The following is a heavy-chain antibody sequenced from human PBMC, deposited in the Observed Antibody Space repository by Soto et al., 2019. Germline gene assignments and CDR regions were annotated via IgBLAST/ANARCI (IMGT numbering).Heavy chain of an antibody. CDR3: ARDLAAHYMDV. J-gene: IGHJ6*02. Sequence: PGGSLRLSCAASGFTFSSYGMHWVRQAPGKGLEWVAVIWYDGSNKYYADSVKGRFTISRDNSKNTLYLQMNSLRAEDTAVYYCARDLAAHYMDVWGQGTTVTVSS. V-gene: IGHV3-33*01. CDR1: GFTFSSYG. D-gene: IGHD6-6*01. CDR2: IWYDGSNK.